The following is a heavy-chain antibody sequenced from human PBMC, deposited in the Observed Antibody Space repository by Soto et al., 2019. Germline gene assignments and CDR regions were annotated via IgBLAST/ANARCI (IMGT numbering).Heavy chain of an antibody. CDR1: GGSFSGYY. Sequence: TSETLSLTCAVYGGSFSGYYWTWIRQPPGTGLEWIGEINHSGSTNYNPSLKSRVTISVDTSKNQFSLKLSSVTAADTAVYYCARADPYGDYDLFDYWGQGTLVTVSS. V-gene: IGHV4-34*01. CDR2: INHSGST. D-gene: IGHD4-17*01. CDR3: ARADPYGDYDLFDY. J-gene: IGHJ4*02.